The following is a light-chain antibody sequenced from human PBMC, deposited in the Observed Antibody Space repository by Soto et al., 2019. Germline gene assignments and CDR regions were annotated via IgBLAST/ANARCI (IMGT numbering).Light chain of an antibody. J-gene: IGKJ1*01. V-gene: IGKV3-15*01. CDR1: LSVSRN. Sequence: EIVMTQSPVTLSVSPGERATLSCRASLSVSRNLAWYQQKPGQAPRLLIFDASTRATGIPARFSGSGSGTEFTLTITSLQSEDFAVYYCQQYNAWPRTFGQGTKVDIK. CDR3: QQYNAWPRT. CDR2: DAS.